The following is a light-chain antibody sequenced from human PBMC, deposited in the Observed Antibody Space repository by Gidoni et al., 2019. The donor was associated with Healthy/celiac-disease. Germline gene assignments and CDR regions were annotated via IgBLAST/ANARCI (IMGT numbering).Light chain of an antibody. CDR2: DAY. CDR1: QDISNY. J-gene: IGKJ4*01. Sequence: DIQMTQSPSSLSASVGDIVTITCQASQDISNYLNWYQQKPGKAPKLLSYDAYNLETGGPSRFSGSGSGTDFTFTISSLQPEVIATYYCQQYDNLPLTFGGGTKVEIK. CDR3: QQYDNLPLT. V-gene: IGKV1-33*01.